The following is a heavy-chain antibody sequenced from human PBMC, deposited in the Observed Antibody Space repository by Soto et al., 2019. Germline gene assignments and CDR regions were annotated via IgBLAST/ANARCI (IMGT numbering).Heavy chain of an antibody. CDR1: GGSVSSGSYY. J-gene: IGHJ4*02. Sequence: QVQLQESGPGLVKPSETLSLTCTVSGGSVSSGSYYWSWIRQPPGKGLEWIGYIYYSGSTNYNPPLNTRVTIQVDTAKHQSSLTLSSVTAADAAGYYCARGLPFDYWGQGTLVTVSS. V-gene: IGHV4-61*01. CDR2: IYYSGST. CDR3: ARGLPFDY.